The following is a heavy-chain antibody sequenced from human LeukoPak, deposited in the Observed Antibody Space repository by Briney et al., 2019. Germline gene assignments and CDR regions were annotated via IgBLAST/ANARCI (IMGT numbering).Heavy chain of an antibody. CDR2: ISGSGGST. D-gene: IGHD3-3*01. Sequence: PGGSLRLSCAASGFTFSSYAMSWVRQAPGKGLEWASAISGSGGSTYYADSVKGRFTISRDNSKNTLYLQMNSLRAEDTAVYYCAKSLRFLEWLLRSNGMDVWGQGTTVTVSS. CDR1: GFTFSSYA. J-gene: IGHJ6*02. V-gene: IGHV3-23*01. CDR3: AKSLRFLEWLLRSNGMDV.